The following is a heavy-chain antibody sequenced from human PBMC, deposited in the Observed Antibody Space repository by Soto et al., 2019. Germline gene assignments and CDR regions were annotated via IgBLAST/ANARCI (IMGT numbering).Heavy chain of an antibody. D-gene: IGHD1-26*01. CDR1: GGTFSSYA. CDR3: ARAPRAGLGRTNNIVGATSWFDP. J-gene: IGHJ5*02. CDR2: IIPIFGTA. V-gene: IGHV1-69*01. Sequence: QVQLVQSGAEVKKPGSSVQVSCKASGGTFSSYAISWVRKAPGQGLAWMGGIIPIFGTANYAQKFQGRVSITEDESTRTAYMELSSMRSEDTAVYYCARAPRAGLGRTNNIVGATSWFDPWGQGTLVTVSS.